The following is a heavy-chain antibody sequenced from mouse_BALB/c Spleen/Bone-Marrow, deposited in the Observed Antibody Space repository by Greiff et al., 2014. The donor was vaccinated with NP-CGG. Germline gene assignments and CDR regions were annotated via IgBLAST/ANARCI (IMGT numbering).Heavy chain of an antibody. V-gene: IGHV1S56*01. CDR1: GYTFTSYY. CDR2: IYPGNVNT. CDR3: ARDYYCISSFAY. J-gene: IGHJ3*01. D-gene: IGHD1-1*01. Sequence: QVQLQQSGPELVKPGASVRISCKASGYTFTSYYIHWVKQRPGQGLEWIGWIYPGNVNTKYNEKFKGKATLTADKSSSTAYMQLSRLSSEDSAVYFCARDYYCISSFAYWGQGTLVTVSA.